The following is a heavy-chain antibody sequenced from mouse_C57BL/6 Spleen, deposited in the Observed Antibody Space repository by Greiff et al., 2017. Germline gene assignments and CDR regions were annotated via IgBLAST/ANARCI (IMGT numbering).Heavy chain of an antibody. V-gene: IGHV3-6*01. CDR2: ISYDGSN. Sequence: EVKLMESGPGLVKPSQSLSLTDAVTGYSITSVYYWNWIRQLPGNKLEWMGYISYDGSNNYNPSLKNRISITRDTSKNQFFLKLNSVTTEDTATYYCARGEAYFDYCGQGTTLTVSS. CDR1: GYSITSVYY. J-gene: IGHJ2*01. CDR3: ARGEAYFDY.